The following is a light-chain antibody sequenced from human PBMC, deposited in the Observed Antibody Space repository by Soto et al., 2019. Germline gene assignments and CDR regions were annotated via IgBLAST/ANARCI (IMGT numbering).Light chain of an antibody. V-gene: IGLV2-14*01. CDR2: DVS. Sequence: QSALTPPASVSGSPGRSIAISCTGTSSDVGGYSYVSWYQQQPGKAPKLVISDVSNRPSGVSDRFSGSKSGNTASLTISGLQTEDEADYYCASYTTSSTYVFGTGTKVTVL. J-gene: IGLJ1*01. CDR1: SSDVGGYSY. CDR3: ASYTTSSTYV.